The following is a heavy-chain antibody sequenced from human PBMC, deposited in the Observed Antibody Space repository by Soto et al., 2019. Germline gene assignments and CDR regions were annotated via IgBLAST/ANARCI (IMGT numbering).Heavy chain of an antibody. CDR1: GGSFSGYY. CDR3: ATRLMVTNRPLLDP. CDR2: INHSGST. V-gene: IGHV4-34*01. D-gene: IGHD5-18*01. Sequence: QVQLQQWGAGLLKPSETLSLTCAVYGGSFSGYYWSWIRQPPGKGLEWIGEINHSGSTNYNPSLKRRVPILVDMSKNPFSLKLSYVTAADTSLLECATRLMVTNRPLLDPWGQGTLVTVSS. J-gene: IGHJ5*02.